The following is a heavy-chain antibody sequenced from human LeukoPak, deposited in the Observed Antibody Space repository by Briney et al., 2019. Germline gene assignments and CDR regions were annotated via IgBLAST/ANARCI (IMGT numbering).Heavy chain of an antibody. CDR2: IYSGGST. J-gene: IGHJ4*02. CDR1: GFTVSSNY. Sequence: GGSLRLSCAASGFTVSSNYMSWVRQAPGKGLEWVSVIYSGGSTYYAGSVKGRFTISRDNSKNTLYLQMNSLRAEDTAVYYCAKGGEGSWLNPFDYWGQGTLVTVSS. D-gene: IGHD6-13*01. CDR3: AKGGEGSWLNPFDY. V-gene: IGHV3-53*01.